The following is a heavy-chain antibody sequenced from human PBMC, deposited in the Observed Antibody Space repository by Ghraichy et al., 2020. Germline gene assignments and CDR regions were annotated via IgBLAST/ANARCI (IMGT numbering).Heavy chain of an antibody. CDR1: GFTFSAYS. J-gene: IGHJ6*02. CDR2: ITSSSRTT. D-gene: IGHD4-23*01. V-gene: IGHV3-48*02. CDR3: ARGSKVVRFFYYDGMDV. Sequence: GGSLRLSCVGSGFTFSAYSMNWVRQSPGKSLEWVSYITSSSRTTSYADSVKGRFTISRDNAQNSVYLQMNSLRDEDTAVYYCARGSKVVRFFYYDGMDVCGQGTTVTVSS.